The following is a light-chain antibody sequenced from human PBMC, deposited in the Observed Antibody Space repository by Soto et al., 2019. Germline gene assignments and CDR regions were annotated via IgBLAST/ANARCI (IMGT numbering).Light chain of an antibody. Sequence: EIVMTQSPATLSVSPGERATLSCRASQSVSTNLAWYQQKPGQTPRLLIYGASTRATGIPARFSGSGSGTEFTLTISSLQSEDFAVYYCQHYYDWPITFGQGTRLDIK. CDR2: GAS. CDR1: QSVSTN. CDR3: QHYYDWPIT. V-gene: IGKV3-15*01. J-gene: IGKJ5*01.